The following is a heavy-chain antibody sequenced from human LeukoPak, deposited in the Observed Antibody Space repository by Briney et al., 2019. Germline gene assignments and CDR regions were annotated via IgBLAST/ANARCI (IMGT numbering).Heavy chain of an antibody. CDR3: ASGSSVPLTGY. D-gene: IGHD1-14*01. CDR1: GFTFSIYW. Sequence: GGSLRLSCAASGFTFSIYWIHWVRQAPGKGLVWVSRIESDGSVTRHADSVKGQFPSSIQKAKRALYLQLNSLRAEDTALYDCASGSSVPLTGYWGQGTRLSVSS. V-gene: IGHV3-74*01. CDR2: IESDGSVT. J-gene: IGHJ4*02.